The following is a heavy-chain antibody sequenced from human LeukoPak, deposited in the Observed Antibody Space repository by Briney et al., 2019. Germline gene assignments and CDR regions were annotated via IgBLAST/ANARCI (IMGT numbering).Heavy chain of an antibody. CDR2: INSDGSST. Sequence: GGSLRLSCAASGFTFSSYWMHWVRQAPGKGLVWVSRINSDGSSTSYADSVKGRFTISRDNAKNTLYLQMNSLRAEDTAVYYCTKDLSTYYYDSSGYFDYWGQGTLVTVSS. J-gene: IGHJ4*02. CDR1: GFTFSSYW. D-gene: IGHD3-22*01. V-gene: IGHV3-74*01. CDR3: TKDLSTYYYDSSGYFDY.